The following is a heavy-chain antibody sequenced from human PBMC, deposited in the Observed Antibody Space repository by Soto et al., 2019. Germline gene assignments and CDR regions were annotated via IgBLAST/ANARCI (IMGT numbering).Heavy chain of an antibody. Sequence: GGSLRLSCAASGFTFSNAWTNWVRQAPGKGLEWVGRIKSKTDGGTTDYAAPVKGRFTISRDDSKNTLYLQMNSLKTEDTAVYYCTTRITIFGVLIHFDYWGQGTLVTVSS. CDR3: TTRITIFGVLIHFDY. CDR1: GFTFSNAW. D-gene: IGHD3-3*01. J-gene: IGHJ4*02. CDR2: IKSKTDGGTT. V-gene: IGHV3-15*07.